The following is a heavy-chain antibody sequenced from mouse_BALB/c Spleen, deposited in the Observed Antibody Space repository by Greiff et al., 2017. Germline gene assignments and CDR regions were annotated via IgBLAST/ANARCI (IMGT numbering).Heavy chain of an antibody. D-gene: IGHD2-14*01. V-gene: IGHV1-87*01. CDR2: IYPGDGDT. Sequence: QVQLQQSGAELARPGASVKLSCKASGYTFTSYWMQWVKQRPGQGLEWIGAIYPGDGDTRYTQKFKGKATLTADKSSSTAYMQLSSLASEDSAVYYCARWGIYRYDAMDYWGQGTSVTVSS. CDR1: GYTFTSYW. J-gene: IGHJ4*01. CDR3: ARWGIYRYDAMDY.